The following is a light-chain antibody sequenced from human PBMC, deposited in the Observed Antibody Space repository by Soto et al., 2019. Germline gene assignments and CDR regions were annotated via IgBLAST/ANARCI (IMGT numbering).Light chain of an antibody. CDR1: SSDVGRYNY. CDR3: TSYTSTSTQV. J-gene: IGLJ1*01. CDR2: EVS. Sequence: QSALTQPASVSGSPGQSITISCTGTSSDVGRYNYVSWYQQHPGKVPKLLISEVSNRPSGVSNRFSGSKSGTTASLTISGLQAEDEAGYFCTSYTSTSTQVFGTGTKLTVL. V-gene: IGLV2-14*01.